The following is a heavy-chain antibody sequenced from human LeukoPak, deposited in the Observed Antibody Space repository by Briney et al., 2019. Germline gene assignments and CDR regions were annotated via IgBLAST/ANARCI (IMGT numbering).Heavy chain of an antibody. CDR2: INPNSGGT. CDR1: GYTFTGYY. V-gene: IGHV1-2*02. D-gene: IGHD1-26*01. J-gene: IGHJ4*02. CDR3: ARGLVGATG. Sequence: ASVKVSCKASGYTFTGYYMHWVRQAPGQGLEWMGWINPNSGGTNYAQEFQGRVTMTRDTSISTAYMELSRLRSDDTAVYYCARGLVGATGWGQGTLVTVSS.